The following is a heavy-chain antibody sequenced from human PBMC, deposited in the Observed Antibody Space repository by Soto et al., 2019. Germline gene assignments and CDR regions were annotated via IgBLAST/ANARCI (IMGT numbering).Heavy chain of an antibody. J-gene: IGHJ4*02. CDR1: GYSFTSYW. Sequence: PGESLKISCKGSGYSFTSYWIGWVRQMPGKGLEWMGIIYPGDSDTRYSPSFQGQVTISADKSISTAYLQWSSLKASDTAMYYCARQYCSSTSCSIFDYWGQGTRVTVSS. CDR2: IYPGDSDT. V-gene: IGHV5-51*01. D-gene: IGHD2-2*01. CDR3: ARQYCSSTSCSIFDY.